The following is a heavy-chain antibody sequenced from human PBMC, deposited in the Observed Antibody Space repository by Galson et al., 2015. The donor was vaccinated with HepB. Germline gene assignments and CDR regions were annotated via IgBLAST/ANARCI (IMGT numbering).Heavy chain of an antibody. CDR3: AYCSGGSCYSHGFDI. D-gene: IGHD2-15*01. J-gene: IGHJ3*02. Sequence: SLRLSCAGSGFTFSGYAMGWVRQAPGKGLEWVSSISAPTTSTFYADSVKGRFTISRDNSKNTLFLQMNSLRAEDSAVYYCAYCSGGSCYSHGFDIRGQGTAVTVSS. CDR2: ISAPTTST. CDR1: GFTFSGYA. V-gene: IGHV3-23*01.